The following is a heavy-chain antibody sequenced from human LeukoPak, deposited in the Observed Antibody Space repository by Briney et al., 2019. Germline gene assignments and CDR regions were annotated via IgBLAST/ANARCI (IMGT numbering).Heavy chain of an antibody. V-gene: IGHV1-2*02. CDR1: GGTFSSYA. Sequence: ASVKVSCKASGGTFSSYATSWVRQAPGQGLEWMGWINPNSGGTNYAQKFQGRVTMTRDTSISTAYMELSRLRSDDTAVYYCARVASIAARRDFDYWGQGTLVTVSS. J-gene: IGHJ4*02. CDR2: INPNSGGT. D-gene: IGHD6-6*01. CDR3: ARVASIAARRDFDY.